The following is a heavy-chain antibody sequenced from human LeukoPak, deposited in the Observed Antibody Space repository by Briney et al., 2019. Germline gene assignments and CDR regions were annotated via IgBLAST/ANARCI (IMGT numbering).Heavy chain of an antibody. CDR3: ARDFATYYYGSGSYSYYFDY. V-gene: IGHV4-38-2*02. D-gene: IGHD3-10*01. CDR1: GYSISSGYY. CDR2: IYHSGST. J-gene: IGHJ4*02. Sequence: KPSETLSLTCTVSGYSISSGYYWGWIRQPPGKGLEWIGSIYHSGSTYYNPSLKSRVTISVDTSKNQFSLKLSSVTAADTAVYYCARDFATYYYGSGSYSYYFDYWGQGTLVTVSS.